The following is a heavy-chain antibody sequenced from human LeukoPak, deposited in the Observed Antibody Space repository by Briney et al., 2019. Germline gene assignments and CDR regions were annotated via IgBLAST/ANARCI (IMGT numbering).Heavy chain of an antibody. CDR1: GFTFSDSA. CDR3: TRVGPSTVVDY. J-gene: IGHJ4*02. D-gene: IGHD1-26*01. V-gene: IGHV3-73*01. CDR2: IRSKPQSYAT. Sequence: GGSLRLSCAASGFTFSDSAIHWVRQASGKGLEWVGRIRSKPQSYATAYDESLKGRFTISRDDLKNTAYLQMSSLKIEDTAVYYCTRVGPSTVVDYWGQGTQVTVSS.